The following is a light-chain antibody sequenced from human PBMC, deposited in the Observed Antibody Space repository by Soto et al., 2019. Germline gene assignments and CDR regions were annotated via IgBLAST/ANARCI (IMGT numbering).Light chain of an antibody. J-gene: IGKJ1*01. V-gene: IGKV3-20*01. CDR3: QHYSSSPLSWT. CDR1: QSINIKY. Sequence: IVLTQSPGTLSLSPADRATLSCRASQSINIKYLAWYQQKPGQAPRLLIYGASSRATGIPDRFSGSGSGTDCTLTISILEPEDFAVYYCQHYSSSPLSWTFGQGTKVELK. CDR2: GAS.